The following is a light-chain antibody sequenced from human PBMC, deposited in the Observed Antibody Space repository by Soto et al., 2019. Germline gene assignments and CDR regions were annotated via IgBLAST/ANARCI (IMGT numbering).Light chain of an antibody. CDR2: DAS. Sequence: DIPMTQSPSALSASVGDRVTITCRASQSISSWLVWYQQKPGKAPKILIYDASRLESRVPSRFSGSGSGTEFTLTISGLRPDDFATYYCQQYNTYSYTFGQGTKLEIK. CDR3: QQYNTYSYT. CDR1: QSISSW. V-gene: IGKV1-5*01. J-gene: IGKJ2*01.